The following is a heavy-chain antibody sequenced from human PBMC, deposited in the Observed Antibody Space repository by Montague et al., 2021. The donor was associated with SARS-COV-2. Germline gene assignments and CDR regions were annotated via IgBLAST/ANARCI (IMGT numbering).Heavy chain of an antibody. D-gene: IGHD3-3*01. J-gene: IGHJ5*02. CDR3: ARGADYDFWSGYLRYKWFDP. Sequence: SETLSLTCTVTGDSVISDKYYWSWIRQPPGKGLEWIGEINHSGNTNYNPSLKSRLTISVDTSKKQFSLKLSSVTTADTAVYYCARGADYDFWSGYLRYKWFDPWGLGTPVTVS. CDR1: GDSVISDKYY. CDR2: INHSGNT. V-gene: IGHV4-61*01.